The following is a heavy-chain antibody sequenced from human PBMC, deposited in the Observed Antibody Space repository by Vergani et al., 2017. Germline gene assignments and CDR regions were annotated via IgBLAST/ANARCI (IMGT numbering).Heavy chain of an antibody. CDR1: GFTFSSYG. D-gene: IGHD2-2*01. Sequence: QVQLVESGGGVVQPGRSLRLSCAASGFTFSSYGMHWVRQAPGKGLEWVAVISYDGSNKYYADSVKGRFTISRDNSKNTLYLQMNSLRAEDTAVYYCAREAYCSSTSCYYFDYWGQGTLVTVSS. J-gene: IGHJ4*02. V-gene: IGHV3-30*03. CDR3: AREAYCSSTSCYYFDY. CDR2: ISYDGSNK.